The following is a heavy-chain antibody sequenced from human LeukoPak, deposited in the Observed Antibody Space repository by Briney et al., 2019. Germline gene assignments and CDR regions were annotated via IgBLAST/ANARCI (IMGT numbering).Heavy chain of an antibody. CDR3: ARVQGAGTTKYNWFDP. CDR2: ISAYNGNT. V-gene: IGHV1-18*01. CDR1: GYTFTSYG. D-gene: IGHD1-14*01. Sequence: GASVKVSCKASGYTFTSYGISWVRQAPGQGLEWMGWISAYNGNTNYAQKLQDRVTMTTDTSTSTAYMELRSLRSDDTAVYYCARVQGAGTTKYNWFDPWGQGTLVTVSS. J-gene: IGHJ5*02.